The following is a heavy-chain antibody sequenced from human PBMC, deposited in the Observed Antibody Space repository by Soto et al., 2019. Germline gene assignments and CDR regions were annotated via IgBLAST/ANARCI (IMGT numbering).Heavy chain of an antibody. Sequence: EVQLVESEGGLVQPGGSLRLSCAASGFTFSYYWMHWVRQAPGQGLVWVSRIHSDGSSTTYADSVKGRFTISRDNAKNSLYLHMNRLRAEEAALYYCVFWPKRAFALCGQGRMVSVSS. CDR2: IHSDGSST. CDR1: GFTFSYYW. V-gene: IGHV3-74*01. J-gene: IGHJ3*01. CDR3: VFWPKRAFAL. D-gene: IGHD3-9*01.